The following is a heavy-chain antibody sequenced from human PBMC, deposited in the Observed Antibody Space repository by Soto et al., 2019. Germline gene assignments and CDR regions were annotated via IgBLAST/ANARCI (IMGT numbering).Heavy chain of an antibody. D-gene: IGHD3-10*01. J-gene: IGHJ5*02. CDR2: MYHSGTF. CDR1: GGSIGGVGYS. CDR3: ARAQFYSGSGNYNNLMFDA. V-gene: IGHV4-30-2*01. Sequence: SETLSLTCAVSGGSIGGVGYSWSWIRQPPGGGLEWIGYMYHSGTFLKSPSLKTRLTMSLDMSKNQFSLTLNSMTAADTAVYYCARAQFYSGSGNYNNLMFDAWGQGIQVTVSS.